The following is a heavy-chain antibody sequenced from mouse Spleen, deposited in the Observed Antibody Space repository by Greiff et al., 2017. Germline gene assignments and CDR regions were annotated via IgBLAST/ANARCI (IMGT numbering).Heavy chain of an antibody. J-gene: IGHJ3*01. D-gene: IGHD2-4*01. Sequence: QVQLQQSGAELVKPGASVKLSCKTSGYTFTSYWIQWVKQRPGQGLGWIGEIFPGTGTTYYNEKFKGKATLTIDTSSSTAYMQLSSLTSEDSAVYFCARKGGLRPWFAYWGQGTLVTVSA. V-gene: IGHV1S132*01. CDR2: IFPGTGTT. CDR1: GYTFTSYW. CDR3: ARKGGLRPWFAY.